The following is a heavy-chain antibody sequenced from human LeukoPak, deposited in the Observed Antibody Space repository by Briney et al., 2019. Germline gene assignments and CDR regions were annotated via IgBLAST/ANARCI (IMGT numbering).Heavy chain of an antibody. J-gene: IGHJ1*01. D-gene: IGHD1-26*01. Sequence: SETLSLTCTVSGGSISSGSYYWSWIRQPAGKGLEWIGRIYTSGSTNYNPSLKSRVTISVDTSKNQFSLKLSSVAAADTAAYYCATSIVGLTYDEHFQHWGQGTLVTVSS. CDR2: IYTSGST. V-gene: IGHV4-61*02. CDR1: GGSISSGSYY. CDR3: ATSIVGLTYDEHFQH.